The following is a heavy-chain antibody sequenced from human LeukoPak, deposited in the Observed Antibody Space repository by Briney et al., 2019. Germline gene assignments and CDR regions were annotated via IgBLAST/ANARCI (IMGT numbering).Heavy chain of an antibody. V-gene: IGHV4-61*02. D-gene: IGHD1-26*01. Sequence: SQTLSLTCTVSGGSISSGSYYWSWIRQPAGKGLEWIGRIYTSGSTNYNPSLKSRVTISVDTSKNQFSLKLSSVTAADTAVYYCAKDIYSGGAKPTLGLPHWGQGTLVTVSS. CDR3: AKDIYSGGAKPTLGLPH. CDR2: IYTSGST. CDR1: GGSISSGSYY. J-gene: IGHJ4*02.